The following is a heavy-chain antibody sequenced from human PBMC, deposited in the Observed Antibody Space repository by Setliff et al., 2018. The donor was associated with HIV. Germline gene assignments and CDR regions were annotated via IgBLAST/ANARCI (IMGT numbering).Heavy chain of an antibody. V-gene: IGHV4-39*07. CDR2: IYYSGST. Sequence: SETLSLTCTVSGYSISSSSYYWDWIRQPPGKGLEWIGSIYYSGSTYYNPSLKSRVTISVDTSKNQFSLKLSSVTAADTAVYYCARDRYGDYAYFDYWGQGTLVTVSS. CDR3: ARDRYGDYAYFDY. D-gene: IGHD4-17*01. CDR1: GYSISSSSYY. J-gene: IGHJ4*02.